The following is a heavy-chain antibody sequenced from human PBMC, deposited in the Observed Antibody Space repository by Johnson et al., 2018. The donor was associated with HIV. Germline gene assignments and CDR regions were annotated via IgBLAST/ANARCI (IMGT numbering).Heavy chain of an antibody. CDR1: GFIVRSNY. CDR3: AKASNYYDSSRHAFDI. J-gene: IGHJ3*02. D-gene: IGHD3-22*01. V-gene: IGHV3-11*04. CDR2: ISSSGSTI. Sequence: QVLLVESGGGLVQPGGSLRLSCAASGFIVRSNYMSWIRQAPGKGLEWVSYISSSGSTIYYEDSVKGRFTIYRDNSKNTLYLQMNSLRAEDTAVYYCAKASNYYDSSRHAFDIWGQGTMVTVSS.